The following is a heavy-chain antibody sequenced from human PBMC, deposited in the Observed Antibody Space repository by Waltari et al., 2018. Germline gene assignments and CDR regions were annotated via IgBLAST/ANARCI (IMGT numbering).Heavy chain of an antibody. CDR3: VKEGGNGAAAGRSAFDI. D-gene: IGHD6-13*01. CDR2: VNWDGSTT. J-gene: IGHJ3*02. V-gene: IGHV3-20*04. CDR1: GFTFTHYN. Sequence: EELLVESGGSFVRRGGSMRLSCSASGFTFTHYNINWVRQAPGKGREWVAHVNWDGSTTTHADSVKGRFTISRDKAKSALYLHMNSLRAEDTAIYYCVKEGGNGAAAGRSAFDIWGQGTMVTVSS.